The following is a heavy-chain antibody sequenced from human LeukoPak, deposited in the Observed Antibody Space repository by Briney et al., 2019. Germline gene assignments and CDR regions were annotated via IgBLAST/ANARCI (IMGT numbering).Heavy chain of an antibody. CDR3: ARDLSVTTDYGMDV. J-gene: IGHJ6*02. Sequence: SETLSLTCTVSGGSISSYYWSWIRQPPGKGLEWIGYIYYSGSTNYNPSLKSRVTISVDTSKNQFSLKLSSVTAADTAVYYCARDLSVTTDYGMDVWGQGTTVTVSS. V-gene: IGHV4-59*01. CDR1: GGSISSYY. D-gene: IGHD4-17*01. CDR2: IYYSGST.